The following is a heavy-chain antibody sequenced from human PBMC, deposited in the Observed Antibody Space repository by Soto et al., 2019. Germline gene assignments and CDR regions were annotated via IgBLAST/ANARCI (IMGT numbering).Heavy chain of an antibody. Sequence: SWVRQMPGKGLEWIGFISYSGTTHYSASLRSRVSISVDTSKNQFSLDLSSVTAADTAVYYCATMGTPVTGLYYFDYWGQGTLVTVSS. D-gene: IGHD4-17*01. V-gene: IGHV4-30-4*08. J-gene: IGHJ4*02. CDR2: ISYSGTT. CDR3: ATMGTPVTGLYYFDY.